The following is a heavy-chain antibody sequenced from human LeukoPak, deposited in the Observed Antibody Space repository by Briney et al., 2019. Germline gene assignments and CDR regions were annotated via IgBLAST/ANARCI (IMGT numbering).Heavy chain of an antibody. CDR1: GYSFTSYW. D-gene: IGHD6-13*01. CDR2: IYPGDSDT. Sequence: GESLKISCKGSGYSFTSYWIGWVRQMPGKGLEWMGIIYPGDSDTRYSPSFQGQVTISTDKSISTAYLQWSSLKASDTAMYYCARHESIAAADVPFDYWGQGTLVTVSS. V-gene: IGHV5-51*01. J-gene: IGHJ4*02. CDR3: ARHESIAAADVPFDY.